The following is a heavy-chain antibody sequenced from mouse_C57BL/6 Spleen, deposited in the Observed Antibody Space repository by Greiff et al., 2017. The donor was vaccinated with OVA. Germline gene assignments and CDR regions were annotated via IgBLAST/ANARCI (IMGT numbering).Heavy chain of an antibody. CDR2: IDPRSGGT. D-gene: IGHD2-10*02. CDR1: GYTFTSYW. Sequence: QVQLQPPGAELVKPGASVKLSCKASGYTFTSYWMHWVKQRPGRGLEWIGRIDPRSGGTKYNEKFKSKATLTVDKTSSTAYMQHSSLISEDSEVYYCGRGVGYGNPYYAMDYWGQGTSVPVSS. V-gene: IGHV1-72*01. J-gene: IGHJ4*01. CDR3: GRGVGYGNPYYAMDY.